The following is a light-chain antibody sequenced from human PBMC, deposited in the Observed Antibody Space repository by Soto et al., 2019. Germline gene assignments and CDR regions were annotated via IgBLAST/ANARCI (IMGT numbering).Light chain of an antibody. Sequence: EIVVTQSPATLSLSPGERATLSCRASQSVSSYLAWYQQKPGQAPRLLIYDASNRATGIPARFSGSGSGTDFTLTISSLEPEAFAVYYGQQRSNWQGATFCGGNKVEIK. CDR1: QSVSSY. J-gene: IGKJ4*01. CDR3: QQRSNWQGAT. CDR2: DAS. V-gene: IGKV3-11*01.